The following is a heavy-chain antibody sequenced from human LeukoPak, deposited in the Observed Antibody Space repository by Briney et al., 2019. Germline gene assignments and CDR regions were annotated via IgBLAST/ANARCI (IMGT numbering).Heavy chain of an antibody. V-gene: IGHV3-30*02. D-gene: IGHD6-6*01. Sequence: GGSLRLSCAASGFTFSSYGMHWVRQAPGKGLEWVAVIWYGGSNKYYADSVKGRFTISRDNSKNTLYLQMNSLRAEDTAVYYCAKESSSSSSGEAFDIWGQGTMVTVSS. CDR2: IWYGGSNK. J-gene: IGHJ3*02. CDR1: GFTFSSYG. CDR3: AKESSSSSSGEAFDI.